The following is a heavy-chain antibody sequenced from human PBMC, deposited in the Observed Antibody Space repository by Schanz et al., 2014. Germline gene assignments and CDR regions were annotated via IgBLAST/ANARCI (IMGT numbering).Heavy chain of an antibody. Sequence: EVQLVESGGVVVQPGGSLRLSCAGSGFTFDDYTMHWVRQPPGKGLEWVSGINWNGGSTGYADSVKGRFTISRDNAKNSLYLQMNSLRVEDTAVYYCARDLISSGWYGWGQGTLVTVSS. CDR2: INWNGGST. D-gene: IGHD6-19*01. CDR1: GFTFDDYT. CDR3: ARDLISSGWYG. V-gene: IGHV3-20*04. J-gene: IGHJ4*02.